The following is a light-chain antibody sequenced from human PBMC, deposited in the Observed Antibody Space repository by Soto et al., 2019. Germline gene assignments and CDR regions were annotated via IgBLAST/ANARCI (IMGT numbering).Light chain of an antibody. CDR2: EVS. Sequence: QSVLTQPPSAYGSHGQSVTISCTGTSSDVGAYNYVSWYQQLPGKAPKLIIYEVSKRPSGVPDRFSGSKSGNTASLTVSGLQAEDEADYYCTSYAGTYSFFYVFGTGTKVTVL. CDR3: TSYAGTYSFFYV. J-gene: IGLJ1*01. CDR1: SSDVGAYNY. V-gene: IGLV2-8*01.